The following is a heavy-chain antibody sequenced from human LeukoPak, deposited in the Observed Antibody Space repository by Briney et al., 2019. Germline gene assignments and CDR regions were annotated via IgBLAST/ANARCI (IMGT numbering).Heavy chain of an antibody. V-gene: IGHV3-30*02. CDR2: IRYDGSNK. J-gene: IGHJ3*02. D-gene: IGHD1-26*01. CDR3: AKDPGGSQATGAFDI. CDR1: GFTFDDYT. Sequence: PGGSLRLSCAASGFTFDDYTMHWVRQAPGKGLEWVAFIRYDGSNKYYADSVKGRFTISRDNSKNTLYLQMNSLRAEDTAVYYCAKDPGGSQATGAFDIWGQGTMVTVSS.